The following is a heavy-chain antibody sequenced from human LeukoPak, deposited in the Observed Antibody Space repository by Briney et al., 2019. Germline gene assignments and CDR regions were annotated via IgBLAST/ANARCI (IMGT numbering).Heavy chain of an antibody. D-gene: IGHD4-11*01. V-gene: IGHV3-74*01. CDR2: VNSDGSST. CDR3: AREHSTLYYFDY. Sequence: PGGSLRLSCAASGFTFSSYWMHWVRQAPGKGLVWVSRVNSDGSSTTYADSVKGGFTIYRDNAKNTLYLQMNGLRAEDTAVYYCAREHSTLYYFDYWGQGTLVTVSS. J-gene: IGHJ4*02. CDR1: GFTFSSYW.